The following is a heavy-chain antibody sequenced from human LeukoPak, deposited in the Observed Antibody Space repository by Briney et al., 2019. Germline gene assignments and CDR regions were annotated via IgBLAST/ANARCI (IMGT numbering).Heavy chain of an antibody. D-gene: IGHD6-19*01. V-gene: IGHV3-23*01. Sequence: PGGSLRLSCAASGFTFSSYAMSWVRQAPGKGLEWVSGISGSGGSTYYADSVKGRFTISRDNSKNTLYLRMNSLRAEDTAVYYCAKSPSVSDTSVGFDYWGQGTLVTVSS. CDR1: GFTFSSYA. J-gene: IGHJ4*02. CDR3: AKSPSVSDTSVGFDY. CDR2: ISGSGGST.